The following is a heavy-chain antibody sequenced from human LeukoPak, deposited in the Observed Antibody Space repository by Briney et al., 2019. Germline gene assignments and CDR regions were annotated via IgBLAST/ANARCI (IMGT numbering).Heavy chain of an antibody. V-gene: IGHV3-21*01. J-gene: IGHJ3*02. CDR1: GFTFSSYS. Sequence: GGSLRLSCAASGFTFSSYSMNWVRQAPGKGLEWVSSSSSSSSYIYYADSVKGRFTISRDNAKNSLYLQMNSLRAEDTAVYYCARAYYYDSSGYYYPNDAFDIWGQGTMVTVSS. CDR2: SSSSSSYI. D-gene: IGHD3-22*01. CDR3: ARAYYYDSSGYYYPNDAFDI.